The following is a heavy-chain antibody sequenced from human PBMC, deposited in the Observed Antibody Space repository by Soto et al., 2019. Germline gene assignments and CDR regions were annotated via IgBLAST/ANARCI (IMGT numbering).Heavy chain of an antibody. CDR1: GFTFSSYA. CDR2: ISYDGSNK. D-gene: IGHD2-15*01. V-gene: IGHV3-30-3*01. Sequence: GGSLRLSCAASGFTFSSYAMHWVRQSPGKGLEWVAVISYDGSNKYYADSVKGGFTISRDNSKNTLYLQMNSLRAEDTAVYYCATQQIPPPSSGAANATGGMDVWGKGTTVTAYS. CDR3: ATQQIPPPSSGAANATGGMDV. J-gene: IGHJ6*04.